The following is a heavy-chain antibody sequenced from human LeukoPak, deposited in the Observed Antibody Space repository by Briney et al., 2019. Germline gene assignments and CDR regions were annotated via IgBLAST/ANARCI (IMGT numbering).Heavy chain of an antibody. Sequence: GGSLRLSCVASGFIFTNYAMTWVRQAPGKGLEWVSSVTIGGGSTYYADSVKGHFTISRDNSKNTLYLQISSLRVEDTAVYYCAKFGFGESYFYHYMDVWGKGTTVTVSS. J-gene: IGHJ6*03. CDR2: VTIGGGST. V-gene: IGHV3-23*01. CDR3: AKFGFGESYFYHYMDV. CDR1: GFIFTNYA. D-gene: IGHD3-10*01.